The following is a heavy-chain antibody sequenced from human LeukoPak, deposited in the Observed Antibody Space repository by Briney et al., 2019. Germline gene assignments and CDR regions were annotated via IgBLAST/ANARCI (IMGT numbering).Heavy chain of an antibody. CDR1: GFTFDDYA. Sequence: GRSLRLSCAASGFTFDDYAMHWVRQAPGKGLEWVSGISWNSGSIGYADSVKGRFTISRDNSKNTLYLQMNSLRVEDTAVYYCAKVRSVRYYFDSWGQGTLVTVSS. CDR3: AKVRSVRYYFDS. CDR2: ISWNSGSI. D-gene: IGHD3-10*01. J-gene: IGHJ4*02. V-gene: IGHV3-9*01.